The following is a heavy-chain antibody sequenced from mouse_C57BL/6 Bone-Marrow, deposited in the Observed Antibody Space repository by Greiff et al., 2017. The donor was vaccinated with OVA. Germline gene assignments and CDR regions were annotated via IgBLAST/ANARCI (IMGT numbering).Heavy chain of an antibody. CDR1: GFTFSDYY. Sequence: EVQLVESGGGLVQPGGSLKLSCAASGFTFSDYYMYWVRQTPEKRLEWVAYISNGGGSTYYPDTVKGRFTISRDNAKNTLYLQMSRLKSEDTAMYYCARHHFDYWGQGTTLTVSS. CDR3: ARHHFDY. V-gene: IGHV5-12*01. CDR2: ISNGGGST. J-gene: IGHJ2*01.